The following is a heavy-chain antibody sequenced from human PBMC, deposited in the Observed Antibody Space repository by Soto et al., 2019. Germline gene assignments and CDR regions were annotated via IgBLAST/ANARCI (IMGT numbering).Heavy chain of an antibody. Sequence: GGSLRLSCAASGFTFSSYGMHWVRQAPGKGLEWVAVISYDGSNKYYADSVKGRFTISRDNSKNTLYLQMNSLRAEDTAVYYCAKDLPTPPSLVYYYGMDVWGQGTTVTVSS. V-gene: IGHV3-30*18. CDR2: ISYDGSNK. J-gene: IGHJ6*02. CDR3: AKDLPTPPSLVYYYGMDV. CDR1: GFTFSSYG.